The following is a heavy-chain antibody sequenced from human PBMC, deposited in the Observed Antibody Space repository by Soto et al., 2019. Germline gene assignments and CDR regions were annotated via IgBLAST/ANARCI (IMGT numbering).Heavy chain of an antibody. Sequence: RGESLKISCKGSGYSCTSYWIGWVRQMPGKGLEWMGIIYPGDSDTRYSPSFQGQVTISADKSISTAYLQWSSLKASDTAMYYCARRLVVTADANWFDPWGQGTLVTVSS. CDR1: GYSCTSYW. CDR2: IYPGDSDT. CDR3: ARRLVVTADANWFDP. J-gene: IGHJ5*02. D-gene: IGHD2-21*02. V-gene: IGHV5-51*01.